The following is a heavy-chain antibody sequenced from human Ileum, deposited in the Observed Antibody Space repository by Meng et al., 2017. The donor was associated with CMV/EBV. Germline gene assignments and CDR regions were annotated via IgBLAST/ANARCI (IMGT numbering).Heavy chain of an antibody. V-gene: IGHV3-7*01. Sequence: GGSLRLSCAASGFTFNRHWMTWVRQAPGKGLEWVAHISTDGSAQRYVNSVRGRFTVSRDNSKNSLYLQMSSLRAEDTAVYHCVKYLNRAMDVWGQGTTVTVSS. D-gene: IGHD6-6*01. CDR2: ISTDGSAQ. CDR3: VKYLNRAMDV. CDR1: GFTFNRHW. J-gene: IGHJ6*02.